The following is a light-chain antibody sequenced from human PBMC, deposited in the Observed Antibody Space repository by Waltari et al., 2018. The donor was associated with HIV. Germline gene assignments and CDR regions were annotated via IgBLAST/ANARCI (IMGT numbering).Light chain of an antibody. V-gene: IGLV1-51*01. CDR3: GTWDSSLSAGV. Sequence: QSVLTQPPSVSAAPEQKVTISSSGSSPNIGNNNFSWYHQLPGTAPKPLIYDNNKRPSGIPDRFSGSKSGTSATLGITGLQTGDEADYYCGTWDSSLSAGVFGGGTKLAVL. CDR1: SPNIGNNN. J-gene: IGLJ3*02. CDR2: DNN.